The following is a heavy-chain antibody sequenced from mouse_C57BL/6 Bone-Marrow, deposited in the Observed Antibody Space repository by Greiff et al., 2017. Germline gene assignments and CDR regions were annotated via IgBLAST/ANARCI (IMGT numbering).Heavy chain of an antibody. Sequence: VQLKESGPVLVKPGASVKMSCKASGYTFTDYYMNWVKQSHGKSLEWIGVINPYNGGTSYNQKFKGKATLTVDKSSSTAYIELNSLTSEDSAVYYSAREDYPLHYWGQGTTLTVSS. CDR1: GYTFTDYY. J-gene: IGHJ2*01. CDR2: INPYNGGT. D-gene: IGHD2-4*01. CDR3: AREDYPLHY. V-gene: IGHV1-19*01.